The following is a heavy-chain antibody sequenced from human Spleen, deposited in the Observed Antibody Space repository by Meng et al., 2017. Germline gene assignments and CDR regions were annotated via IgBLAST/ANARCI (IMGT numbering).Heavy chain of an antibody. CDR1: GGSFSDSY. CDR3: ARGPTTMAHDFDY. Sequence: QVQAQQWGHGMLNAWENLSLPGVVFGGSFSDSYWSWIRQPPGKGLEWIGDINHSGSTNYNTSLESRATISVDTSQNILSLKLSSVTAADSAVYYCARGPTTMAHDFDYWGQGTLVTVSS. CDR2: INHSGST. D-gene: IGHD4-11*01. J-gene: IGHJ4*02. V-gene: IGHV4-34*01.